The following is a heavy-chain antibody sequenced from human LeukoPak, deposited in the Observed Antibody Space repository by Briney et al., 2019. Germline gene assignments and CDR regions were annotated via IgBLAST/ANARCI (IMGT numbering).Heavy chain of an antibody. J-gene: IGHJ6*02. V-gene: IGHV3-23*01. Sequence: GGSLRLSCAASGFTFSSYAMSWVRQAPGKGLEWVSAISGSGGSTYYADSVKGRFTISRDNSKNTLYLQMNSLRAEDTAVYYCARASDKGTYYDFWSGYSYYYYYYGMDVWGQGTTVTVSS. CDR1: GFTFSSYA. D-gene: IGHD3-3*01. CDR3: ARASDKGTYYDFWSGYSYYYYYYGMDV. CDR2: ISGSGGST.